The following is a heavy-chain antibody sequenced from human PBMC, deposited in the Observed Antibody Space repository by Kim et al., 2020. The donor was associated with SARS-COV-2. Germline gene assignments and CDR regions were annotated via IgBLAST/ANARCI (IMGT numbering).Heavy chain of an antibody. D-gene: IGHD2-15*01. Sequence: SETLSLTCTVSGGSISSSTYYWGWIRQPPGKGLEWIGSIYYSGSTYYNPSLKSRVTISVDTSKNQFSLKLSSVTAADTAVYYCARQDIVVLVAATFSWFDPWGQGTLVTVSS. CDR2: IYYSGST. CDR1: GGSISSSTYY. J-gene: IGHJ5*02. V-gene: IGHV4-39*01. CDR3: ARQDIVVLVAATFSWFDP.